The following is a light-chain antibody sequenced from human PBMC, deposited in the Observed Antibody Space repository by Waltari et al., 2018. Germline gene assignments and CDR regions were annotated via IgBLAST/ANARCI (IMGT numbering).Light chain of an antibody. J-gene: IGKJ4*01. CDR3: QQRSNWPPLT. V-gene: IGKV3-11*01. Sequence: EVVLTQSPATLSLSPGERATLSCRASQSVSNFLPWYQQKPGQAPRLLIYEASQRATGIPARFSGSGSGTDFTLTISSLEPEDFAVYYCQQRSNWPPLTFGGGTKVEIK. CDR2: EAS. CDR1: QSVSNF.